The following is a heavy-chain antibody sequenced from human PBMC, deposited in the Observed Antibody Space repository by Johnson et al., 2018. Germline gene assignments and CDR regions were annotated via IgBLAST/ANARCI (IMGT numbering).Heavy chain of an antibody. CDR3: AKGGMMTLGGGGNSEYYMDV. Sequence: QVQLVQSGGGVVQPGRSLRLSCAASGFTFSIYGIHWVRQAPGKGLEWVAAISFDGSVTHYGESVKGRFTISRDNSKSTVYVEMNSLRGEDTAVYYCAKGGMMTLGGGGNSEYYMDVWGKGTTVTVSS. CDR1: GFTFSIYG. V-gene: IGHV3-30*18. J-gene: IGHJ6*03. CDR2: ISFDGSVT. D-gene: IGHD3-16*01.